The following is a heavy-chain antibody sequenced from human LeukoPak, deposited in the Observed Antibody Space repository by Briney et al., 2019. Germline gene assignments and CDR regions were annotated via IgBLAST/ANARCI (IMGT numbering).Heavy chain of an antibody. D-gene: IGHD3-22*01. CDR2: INHSGST. CDR3: AGDYDSSGYYYSS. V-gene: IGHV4-34*01. J-gene: IGHJ5*02. Sequence: PSETLSLTCAVYGGSFSTYYWSWIRQPPGKGLEWIGEINHSGSTNYNPSLKSRVTISVDMSKNQLSLKLSSVTAADTAVYYCAGDYDSSGYYYSSWGQGTLVTVSS. CDR1: GGSFSTYY.